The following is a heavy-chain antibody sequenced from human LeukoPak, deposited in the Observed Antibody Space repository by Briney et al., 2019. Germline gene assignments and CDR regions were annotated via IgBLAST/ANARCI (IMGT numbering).Heavy chain of an antibody. Sequence: GASVKVSCKASGYTFTGYYMHWVRQAPGQGLEWMGWINPNSGGTNYAQKFQGRVTMTRDTSISTAYMELSRLRSEDTAVYYCARDSEQWLKRPLYYFDYWGQGTLVTVSS. CDR3: ARDSEQWLKRPLYYFDY. CDR1: GYTFTGYY. J-gene: IGHJ4*02. V-gene: IGHV1-2*02. CDR2: INPNSGGT. D-gene: IGHD6-19*01.